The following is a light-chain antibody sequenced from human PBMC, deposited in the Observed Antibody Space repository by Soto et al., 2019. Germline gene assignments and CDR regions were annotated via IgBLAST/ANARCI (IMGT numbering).Light chain of an antibody. V-gene: IGKV1-6*01. CDR3: LQDYNYPRT. CDR2: AAS. Sequence: AIQMTQSPSSLSASVGDRVTITCRASQDIRDDLGWYQEKPGKAPKLLIYAASSLQTGVPSRFSGSGSGTDFSLTISRLQPEDFATYYCLQDYNYPRTFGQGTKVEIK. CDR1: QDIRDD. J-gene: IGKJ1*01.